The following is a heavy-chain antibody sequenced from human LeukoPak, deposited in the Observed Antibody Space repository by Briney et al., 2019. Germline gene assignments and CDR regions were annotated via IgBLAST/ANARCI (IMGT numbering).Heavy chain of an antibody. CDR1: GGSVSSSTYY. V-gene: IGHV4-39*01. CDR3: ARRRSGSYYEYSD. D-gene: IGHD1-26*01. Sequence: SETLSLTCTVSGGSVSSSTYYWGWIRQPPGKGLEWIGNIYYSGSTYYNPSLKSRVTISVDTSKNQFSLKLSSVTAADTAVYHCARRRSGSYYEYSDWGQGTLVTVSS. J-gene: IGHJ4*02. CDR2: IYYSGST.